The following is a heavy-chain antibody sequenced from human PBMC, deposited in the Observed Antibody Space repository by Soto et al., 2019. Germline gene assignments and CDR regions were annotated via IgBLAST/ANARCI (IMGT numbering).Heavy chain of an antibody. CDR3: ARDRCSGGSCHYLDF. Sequence: QVQLQESAPGLVKPSQTLSLTCTVSGGSINSGGYYWSWIRQLPGAGLEWIAYVYYTGSTSYNPSLKSRLSMAVDTSKNQFALKLYSVTAADTAVYYCARDRCSGGSCHYLDFWGQGTLVTVSS. CDR2: VYYTGST. D-gene: IGHD2-15*01. CDR1: GGSINSGGYY. J-gene: IGHJ4*02. V-gene: IGHV4-31*03.